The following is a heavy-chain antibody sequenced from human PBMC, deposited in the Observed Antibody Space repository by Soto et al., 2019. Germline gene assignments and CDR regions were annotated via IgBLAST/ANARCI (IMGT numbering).Heavy chain of an antibody. J-gene: IGHJ6*02. CDR2: IYQSGST. Sequence: PSETLSLTCAVSGGSISSGGYSWSWIRQPPGKGLEWIGYIYQSGSTYYNPSLKSRVTISVDRSRNRFSLKLSSVTAADTAVYFCATQSYSNSGAYYYYALDVWGQGTTVTVSS. CDR3: ATQSYSNSGAYYYYALDV. D-gene: IGHD4-4*01. CDR1: GGSISSGGYS. V-gene: IGHV4-30-2*01.